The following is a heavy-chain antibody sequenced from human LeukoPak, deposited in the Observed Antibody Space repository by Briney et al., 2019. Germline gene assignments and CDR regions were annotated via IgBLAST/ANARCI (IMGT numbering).Heavy chain of an antibody. J-gene: IGHJ4*02. CDR2: IYHSGST. Sequence: SETLSLTCTVSGYSISSGYYWGWIRQPPGKGLEWIGSIYHSGSTYYNPSLKSRVTISVDTSKNQFSLKLSSVTAADTAVYHCARIYDRGPGGGDDYWGQGTLVTVSS. V-gene: IGHV4-38-2*02. D-gene: IGHD3-10*01. CDR3: ARIYDRGPGGGDDY. CDR1: GYSISSGYY.